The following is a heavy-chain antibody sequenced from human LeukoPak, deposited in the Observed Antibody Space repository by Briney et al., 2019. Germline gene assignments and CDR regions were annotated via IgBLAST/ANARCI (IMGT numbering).Heavy chain of an antibody. Sequence: KPSETLSLTCAVYGGSFSGYYWSWIRQPPGEGLEWIGEINHSGSTNYNPSLKSRVTISVDTSKNQFSLKLSSVTAADTAVYYCARFGLYCTNGVCYPLQAAFDPWGQGTLVTVSS. J-gene: IGHJ5*02. D-gene: IGHD2-8*01. CDR1: GGSFSGYY. V-gene: IGHV4-34*01. CDR2: INHSGST. CDR3: ARFGLYCTNGVCYPLQAAFDP.